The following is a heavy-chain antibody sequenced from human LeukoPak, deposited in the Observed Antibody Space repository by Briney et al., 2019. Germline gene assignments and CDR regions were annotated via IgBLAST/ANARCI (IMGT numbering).Heavy chain of an antibody. Sequence: PGGSLRLSCAASGFTFSSYGMHWVRQAPGKGLEWVAVISYDGSNKYYADSVKGRFTISRDNSKNTLYLQMNSLRAEDTAVYYCARVSGGYGMDVWGQGTTVTVSS. CDR1: GFTFSSYG. CDR2: ISYDGSNK. CDR3: ARVSGGYGMDV. D-gene: IGHD3-10*01. J-gene: IGHJ6*02. V-gene: IGHV3-30*03.